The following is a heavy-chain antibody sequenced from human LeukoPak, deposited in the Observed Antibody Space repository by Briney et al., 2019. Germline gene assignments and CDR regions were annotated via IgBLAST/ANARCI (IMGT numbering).Heavy chain of an antibody. J-gene: IGHJ4*02. CDR1: GYTFTGYY. V-gene: IGHV1-2*06. Sequence: GSVKVSCKASGYTFTGYYMHWVRQAPGQGLQWMGRINPNSGGTNYAQKFQGRVTMTRDTSISTAYMELSRLRSDDTAVYYCARESITGTSFDYWGQGTLVTVSS. CDR2: INPNSGGT. CDR3: ARESITGTSFDY. D-gene: IGHD1-20*01.